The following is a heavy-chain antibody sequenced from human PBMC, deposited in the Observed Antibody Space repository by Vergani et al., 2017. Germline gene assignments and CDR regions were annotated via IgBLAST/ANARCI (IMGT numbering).Heavy chain of an antibody. CDR1: GGSFSGYY. CDR3: ASGRRHRGSSSWSEHYYYYYGMDV. D-gene: IGHD6-13*01. V-gene: IGHV4-34*01. Sequence: QVQLQESGPGLVKPSETLSLTCTVSGGSFSGYYWSWIRQPPGKGLEWIGEINHSGSTNYNPSLKSRVTISVDTSKNQFSLKLSSVTAADTAVYYCASGRRHRGSSSWSEHYYYYYGMDVWGQGTTVTVSS. J-gene: IGHJ6*02. CDR2: INHSGST.